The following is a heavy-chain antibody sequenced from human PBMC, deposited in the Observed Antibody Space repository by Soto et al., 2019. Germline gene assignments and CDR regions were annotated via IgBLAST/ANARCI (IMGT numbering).Heavy chain of an antibody. CDR1: GYSITTNNYY. CDR3: ATGSGSYLAIPSDY. J-gene: IGHJ4*02. D-gene: IGHD1-26*01. V-gene: IGHV4-39*01. CDR2: IHFLGDT. Sequence: SETLSLTCTVSGYSITTNNYYWGWIRQPPGKGLEWIGSIHFLGDTYYNPSLESRVTISVDTSKNQFSLHLNSVTAADTAVYYCATGSGSYLAIPSDYWGQGTLVTVPQ.